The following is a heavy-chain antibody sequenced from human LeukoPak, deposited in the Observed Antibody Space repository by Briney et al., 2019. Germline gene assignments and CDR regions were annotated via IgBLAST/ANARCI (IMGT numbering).Heavy chain of an antibody. CDR2: ISSSGSTI. Sequence: GGSLRLSCAASGFTFSDYYMSWIRQAPGKGLEWVSYISSSGSTIYYADSVKGRFTISRDNAKNSLYLQMNSLRAEDTAVYYCARADSSGSYPGYYYYMDVWGKGTTVTVSS. CDR3: ARADSSGSYPGYYYYMDV. V-gene: IGHV3-11*01. J-gene: IGHJ6*03. CDR1: GFTFSDYY. D-gene: IGHD3-22*01.